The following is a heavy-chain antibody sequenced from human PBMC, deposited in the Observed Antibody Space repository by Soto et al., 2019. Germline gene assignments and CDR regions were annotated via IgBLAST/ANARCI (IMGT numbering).Heavy chain of an antibody. J-gene: IGHJ4*02. CDR1: GFTFSSYW. CDR2: IKQDGSEK. D-gene: IGHD3-9*01. Sequence: GGSLRLSCAASGFTFSSYWMSWVRQAPGKGLEWVANIKQDGSEKYYVDSVKGRFTISRDNAKNSLYLQMNSLRAEDTAVYYCAREGLRYFDWLLSDFDYWGQGTLVTVSS. V-gene: IGHV3-7*01. CDR3: AREGLRYFDWLLSDFDY.